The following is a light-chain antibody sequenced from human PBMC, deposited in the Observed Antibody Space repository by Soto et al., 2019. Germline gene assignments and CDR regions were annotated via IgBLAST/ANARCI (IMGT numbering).Light chain of an antibody. J-gene: IGKJ1*01. V-gene: IGKV3-20*01. CDR1: QSVSNNY. CDR2: GAS. CDR3: QQYGSSGT. Sequence: EIVLTQSPGTLSLSPGERATLSCRASQSVSNNYLAWYQQKPGQAPRLPIYGASNTATGIPDRFSGSGSVTDFTLTISRLEPEDFAAYYCQQYGSSGTFGQGTKVEIK.